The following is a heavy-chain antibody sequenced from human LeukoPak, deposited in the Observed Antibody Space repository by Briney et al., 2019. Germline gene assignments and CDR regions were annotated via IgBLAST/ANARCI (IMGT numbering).Heavy chain of an antibody. CDR2: IHPDGKNT. Sequence: PGGSLRLSCAASGFTLSSYWMDWVRQAPGKGLVWVSRIHPDGKNTAYADSVKGRFTISRDNARNTLFLQMNSLRAEDAAVYYCATYVDTVRYDAFDVWGQGTMVTVSS. V-gene: IGHV3-74*01. D-gene: IGHD5-18*01. J-gene: IGHJ3*01. CDR1: GFTLSSYW. CDR3: ATYVDTVRYDAFDV.